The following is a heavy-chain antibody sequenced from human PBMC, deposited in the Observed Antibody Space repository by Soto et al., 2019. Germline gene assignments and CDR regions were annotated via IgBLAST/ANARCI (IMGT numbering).Heavy chain of an antibody. CDR1: DASINSGGYY. CDR2: IYFSGST. Sequence: SWTLVLSCTVSDASINSGGYYWSWIRQLPGKGLEWIGYIYFSGSTYYNPSLESRVTISLDTSQKQVSLNMSSVTEADTAVDFCASGKAWDVLRAHCGQGPLGT. J-gene: IGHJ1*01. V-gene: IGHV4-31*03. CDR3: ASGKAWDVLRAH. D-gene: IGHD1-26*01.